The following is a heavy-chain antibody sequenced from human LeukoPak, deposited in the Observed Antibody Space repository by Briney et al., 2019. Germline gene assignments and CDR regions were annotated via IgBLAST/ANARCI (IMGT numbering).Heavy chain of an antibody. CDR1: GGSFSGYY. CDR2: INHSGST. J-gene: IGHJ4*02. V-gene: IGHV4-34*01. CDR3: ARGWSGGYFDY. D-gene: IGHD2-8*02. Sequence: KPSETLSLTCAVYGGSFSGYYWSWIRQPPGKGLEWIGEINHSGSTNYNPSLKSRVTISVDTSKNQFSLKLGSVTAADTAVYYCARGWSGGYFDYWGQGTLVTVSS.